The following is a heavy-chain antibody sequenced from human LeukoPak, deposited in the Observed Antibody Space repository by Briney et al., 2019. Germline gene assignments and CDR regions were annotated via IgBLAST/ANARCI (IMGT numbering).Heavy chain of an antibody. D-gene: IGHD4-11*01. CDR3: ARYSAFYHYMDV. J-gene: IGHJ6*03. CDR1: GGSIRSSSYY. CDR2: FYYDGST. V-gene: IGHV4-39*01. Sequence: PSETLSLTCTVSGGSIRSSSYYWGWIRQPPGKGLEWIGTFYYDGSTYYSPSLHSRVTISVGTSKDQFSLKVRSVTAADTAVYYCARYSAFYHYMDVWGEGTTVTVSS.